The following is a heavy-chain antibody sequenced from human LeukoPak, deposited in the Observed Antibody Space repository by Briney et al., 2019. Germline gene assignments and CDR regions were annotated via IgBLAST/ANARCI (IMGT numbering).Heavy chain of an antibody. CDR3: ARASGSYYHFDY. J-gene: IGHJ4*02. D-gene: IGHD1-26*01. V-gene: IGHV4-34*01. CDR2: INHSGST. Sequence: SETLSLTCAVYGGSFSGYYWSWIRQPPGKGLEWIGEINHSGSTNYNPSLKSRVTISVDTSKNQFSLKLSSVTAADKAVYYCARASGSYYHFDYWGQGTLVTVSS. CDR1: GGSFSGYY.